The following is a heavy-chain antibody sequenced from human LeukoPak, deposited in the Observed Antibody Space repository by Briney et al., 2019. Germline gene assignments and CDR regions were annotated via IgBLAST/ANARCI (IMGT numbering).Heavy chain of an antibody. V-gene: IGHV3-74*01. CDR2: INTDGRDT. Sequence: GGSLRLSCAASGFTFGSYWMHWVRQAPGKGLLWVSGINTDGRDTRYADSVKGRFTISRDNAKNSLDLQMNSLRAEDTAVYYCAIDRYSSGWYTFDYWGQGTLVTVSS. CDR3: AIDRYSSGWYTFDY. D-gene: IGHD6-19*01. CDR1: GFTFGSYW. J-gene: IGHJ4*02.